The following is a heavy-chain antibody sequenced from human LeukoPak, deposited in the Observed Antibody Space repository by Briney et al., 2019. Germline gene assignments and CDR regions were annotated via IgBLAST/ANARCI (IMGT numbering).Heavy chain of an antibody. J-gene: IGHJ5*02. D-gene: IGHD2-8*01. V-gene: IGHV1-69*13. CDR1: GGTFSSYA. Sequence: SVKVSCKASGGTFSSYAISWVRQAPGQGLEWMGGIIPIFGTANYAQKFQGRVTITADESTSTAYMELSNLRSEDTAVYYCAGSPSMSSNWFDPWGQGTLVTVSS. CDR2: IIPIFGTA. CDR3: AGSPSMSSNWFDP.